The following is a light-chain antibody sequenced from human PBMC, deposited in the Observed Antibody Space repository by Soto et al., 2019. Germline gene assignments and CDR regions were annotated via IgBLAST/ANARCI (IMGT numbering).Light chain of an antibody. CDR3: AAWDGTLNGLYV. Sequence: SMLTQPRSASGTPVQRVTISCSVSSSNIGSNTVSWYQHLPGTAPKLLIYSNNQRPSGVPDRFSGSKSGTSASLAISGLQSEDEADYYCAAWDGTLNGLYVFGTGTKVTVL. CDR1: SSNIGSNT. V-gene: IGLV1-44*01. CDR2: SNN. J-gene: IGLJ1*01.